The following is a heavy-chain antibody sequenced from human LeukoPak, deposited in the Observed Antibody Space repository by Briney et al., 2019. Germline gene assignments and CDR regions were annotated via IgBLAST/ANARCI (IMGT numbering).Heavy chain of an antibody. D-gene: IGHD2-15*01. CDR1: GFTFSNYG. V-gene: IGHV3-23*01. CDR2: IVGSGVTT. CDR3: AKELASVGGSCLDY. Sequence: GGTLRLSCVASGFTFSNYGMNWVRQAPGKGLEWVSGIVGSGVTTYYADSVKGRFTISRDNSKNTLYLQMNSLRAEDTAVYYCAKELASVGGSCLDYWGQGTLVTVSS. J-gene: IGHJ4*02.